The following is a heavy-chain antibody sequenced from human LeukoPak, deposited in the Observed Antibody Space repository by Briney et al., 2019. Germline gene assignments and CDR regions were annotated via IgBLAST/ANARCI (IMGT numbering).Heavy chain of an antibody. J-gene: IGHJ4*02. CDR2: ISSSGSTI. V-gene: IGHV3-11*04. D-gene: IGHD6-13*01. CDR1: GFTVSNNY. CDR3: AKKGIAKGFDY. Sequence: GGSLRLSCAASGFTVSNNYMSWVRQAPGKGLEWVSYISSSGSTIYYADSVKGRFTISRDNAKNSLYLQMNSLRAEDTAVYYCAKKGIAKGFDYWGQGTLVTVSS.